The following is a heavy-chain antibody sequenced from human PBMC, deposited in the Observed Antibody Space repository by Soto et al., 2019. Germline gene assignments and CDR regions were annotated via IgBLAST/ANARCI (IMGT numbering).Heavy chain of an antibody. V-gene: IGHV1-69*13. CDR3: ATEGAGLYYFDY. CDR1: GGTFSSYA. CDR2: IIPIFGTA. Sequence: ASVKVSCKASGGTFSSYAISWVRQAPGQGLEWMGGIIPIFGTANCAQKFQGRVTITADESTSTAYMELSSLRSEDTAVYYCATEGAGLYYFDYWGQGTLVTVSS. D-gene: IGHD6-19*01. J-gene: IGHJ4*02.